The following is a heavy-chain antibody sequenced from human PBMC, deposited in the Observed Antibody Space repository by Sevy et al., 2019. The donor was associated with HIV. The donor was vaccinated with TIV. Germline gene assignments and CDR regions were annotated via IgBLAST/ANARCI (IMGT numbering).Heavy chain of an antibody. D-gene: IGHD3-10*01. CDR1: GGSISSYY. CDR2: IYYSGST. CDR3: ARDGLLWFGELRPYGMDV. V-gene: IGHV4-59*01. J-gene: IGHJ6*02. Sequence: SETLSLTCTVSGGSISSYYWSWIRQPPGKGLEWIGYIYYSGSTNYNPSLKSRVTISVDTSKNQFSLKLSSVTAADTAVYYCARDGLLWFGELRPYGMDVWGQGTTVTVSS.